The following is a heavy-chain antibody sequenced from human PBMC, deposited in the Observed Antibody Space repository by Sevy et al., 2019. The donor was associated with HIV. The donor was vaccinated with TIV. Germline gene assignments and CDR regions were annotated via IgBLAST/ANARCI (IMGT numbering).Heavy chain of an antibody. Sequence: SETLSLTCTVSGGPISVYYWSWIRQPPGKGLEYIGYVYYTGSTNYNPSLKDRVTISVDTSNHQFSLKLTSVTAADTAVYYCARAPPVRSGDDSLNWFDPWGQGTLVTVSS. CDR2: VYYTGST. J-gene: IGHJ5*02. V-gene: IGHV4-59*01. CDR3: ARAPPVRSGDDSLNWFDP. D-gene: IGHD5-12*01. CDR1: GGPISVYY.